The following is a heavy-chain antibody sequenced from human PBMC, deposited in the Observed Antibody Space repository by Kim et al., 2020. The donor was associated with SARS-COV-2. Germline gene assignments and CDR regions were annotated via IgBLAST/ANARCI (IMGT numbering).Heavy chain of an antibody. V-gene: IGHV3-11*06. Sequence: GGSLRLSCAASGFTFSDYYMSWIRQAPGKGLEWVSYISSSSYTNYADSVKGRFTISRDNAKNSLYLQMNSLRAEDTAVYYCARGSDDYYGSGRCDWFDPWGQGTLVTVSS. CDR2: ISSSSYT. D-gene: IGHD3-10*01. CDR3: ARGSDDYYGSGRCDWFDP. J-gene: IGHJ5*02. CDR1: GFTFSDYY.